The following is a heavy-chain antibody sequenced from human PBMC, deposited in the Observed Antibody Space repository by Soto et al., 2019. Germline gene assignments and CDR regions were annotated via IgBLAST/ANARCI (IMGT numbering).Heavy chain of an antibody. D-gene: IGHD6-13*01. CDR3: ARYEQQLVLRDYYYGMDV. CDR2: ISSSSSTI. V-gene: IGHV3-48*02. Sequence: SGGSLRLSCAASGFTFSSYSMNWVRQAPGKGLEWVSYISSSSSTIYYADSVKGRFTISRDNAKNSLYLQMNSLRDEDTAVYYCARYEQQLVLRDYYYGMDVWGQGTTVTVSS. CDR1: GFTFSSYS. J-gene: IGHJ6*02.